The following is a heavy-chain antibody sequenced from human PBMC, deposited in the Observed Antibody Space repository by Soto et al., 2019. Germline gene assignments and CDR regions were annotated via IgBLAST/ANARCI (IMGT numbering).Heavy chain of an antibody. V-gene: IGHV1-69*13. D-gene: IGHD3-10*01. J-gene: IGHJ3*02. CDR3: VITMVRGVMLYAFDI. CDR1: GGTFSSYA. Sequence: SVKVSCKASGGTFSSYAISWVRQAPGQGLEWMGGIIPIFGTANYAQKFQGRVTITADESTSTAYMELSSLRSEDTAVYYCVITMVRGVMLYAFDIWGQGTMVTVSS. CDR2: IIPIFGTA.